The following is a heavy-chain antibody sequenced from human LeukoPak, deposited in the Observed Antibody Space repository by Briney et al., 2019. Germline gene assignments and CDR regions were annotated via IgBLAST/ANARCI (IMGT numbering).Heavy chain of an antibody. J-gene: IGHJ4*02. CDR2: ITSATVTL. CDR1: GFTFSTSD. Sequence: GGSLRLSCAASGFTFSTSDVGWVRQAPGKGLEWLSYITSATVTLYMDSVKGRFTISRDNAKNSLYLQMNGLREEDTAVYYCARGYCSSTDCHLARHFEYWGQGTRVTVSS. V-gene: IGHV3-48*02. CDR3: ARGYCSSTDCHLARHFEY. D-gene: IGHD2-2*01.